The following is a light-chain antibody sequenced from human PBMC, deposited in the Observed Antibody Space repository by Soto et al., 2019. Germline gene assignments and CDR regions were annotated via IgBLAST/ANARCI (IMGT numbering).Light chain of an antibody. Sequence: EIVLTQSPATLSLSPGERATLSCRASQSVSSYLAWYQQKPGQAPRLLIYDASNRATGIPARFSGSGSGTDFTLTISSLEPEDFAVYYCQQRSNWPRGGYTFRQGTKLEIK. CDR2: DAS. CDR3: QQRSNWPRGGYT. CDR1: QSVSSY. V-gene: IGKV3-11*01. J-gene: IGKJ2*01.